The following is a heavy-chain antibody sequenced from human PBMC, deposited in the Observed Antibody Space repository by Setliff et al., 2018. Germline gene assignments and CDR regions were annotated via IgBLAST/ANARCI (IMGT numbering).Heavy chain of an antibody. V-gene: IGHV3-21*04. CDR3: AKGGRRWHPDVLDI. CDR2: SSSSSSYI. CDR1: GFTFSSYS. Sequence: PGGSLRLSCAASGFTFSSYSMNWVRQAPGKGLEWVSSSSSSSSYIYYADSVKGRFTISRDNAKNSLYLQMNSLRAEDMALYYCAKGGRRWHPDVLDIWGQGTMVTVS. D-gene: IGHD5-12*01. J-gene: IGHJ3*02.